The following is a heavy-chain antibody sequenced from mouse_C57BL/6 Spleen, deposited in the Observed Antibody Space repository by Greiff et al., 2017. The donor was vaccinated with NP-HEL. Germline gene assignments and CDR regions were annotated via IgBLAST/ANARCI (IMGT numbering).Heavy chain of an antibody. J-gene: IGHJ4*01. Sequence: EVQRVESGGGLVKPGGSLKLSCAASGFTFSSYAMSWVRQTPEQRLEWVATISDGGSYTYYPDNVKGRFTLSRDNAKNNLSMQMSQLKSDDTAMYYSAREMGVVERGYYAMDYWGQGTSVTVSS. CDR1: GFTFSSYA. CDR3: AREMGVVERGYYAMDY. D-gene: IGHD1-1*01. V-gene: IGHV5-4*01. CDR2: ISDGGSYT.